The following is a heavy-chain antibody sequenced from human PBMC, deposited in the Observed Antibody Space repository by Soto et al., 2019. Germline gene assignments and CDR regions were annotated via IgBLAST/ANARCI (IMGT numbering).Heavy chain of an antibody. CDR1: GLTFSSYS. J-gene: IGHJ4*02. Sequence: GGSLRLSCAASGLTFSSYSMNWVRQAPGKGLEWVSYISSSSSTIYYADSVKGRFTISRDNAKNSLYLQMNSLRAEDTAVYYCATRLPYWGQGTLVTVSS. CDR3: ATRLPY. V-gene: IGHV3-48*01. D-gene: IGHD3-16*01. CDR2: ISSSSSTI.